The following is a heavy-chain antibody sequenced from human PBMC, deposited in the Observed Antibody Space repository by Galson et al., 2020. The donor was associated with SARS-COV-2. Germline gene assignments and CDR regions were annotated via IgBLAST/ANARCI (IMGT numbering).Heavy chain of an antibody. Sequence: GGSLRLSCAASGFTLSSYAMHWVRQAPGKGLESVAVISYDGSNKYYADSVKGRFTISRDNSKNTLYLQMNSLRAEDTAVYYCARDLPVCSSTSCYDIQAFDIWGQGTMVTVSS. V-gene: IGHV3-30*01. CDR2: ISYDGSNK. CDR1: GFTLSSYA. D-gene: IGHD2-2*01. J-gene: IGHJ3*02. CDR3: ARDLPVCSSTSCYDIQAFDI.